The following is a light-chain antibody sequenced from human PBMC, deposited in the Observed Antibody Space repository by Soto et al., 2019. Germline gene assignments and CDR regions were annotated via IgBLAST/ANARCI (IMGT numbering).Light chain of an antibody. CDR1: QSLLHSNGYNY. V-gene: IGKV2-28*01. J-gene: IGKJ4*01. CDR2: LGS. CDR3: MHALQPPRLT. Sequence: DIVMTQSPLSLPVTPGEPASISCRSSQSLLHSNGYNYLDWYLQKPGQSPQLLIYLGSNRASGVPDRFSGSGSGTDFTLKISRVEAEDVGVYYCMHALQPPRLTFGGGTKVEIK.